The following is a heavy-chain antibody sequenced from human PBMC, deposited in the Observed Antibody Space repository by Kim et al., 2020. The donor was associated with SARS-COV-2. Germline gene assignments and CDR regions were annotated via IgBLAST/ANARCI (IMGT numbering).Heavy chain of an antibody. J-gene: IGHJ3*02. CDR1: GYTFTGYY. D-gene: IGHD1-1*01. CDR3: ARVTRYNWNDLDAFDI. CDR2: INPNSGGT. Sequence: ASVKVSCKASGYTFTGYYMHWVRQAPGQGLEWMGWINPNSGGTNYAQKFQGRVTMTRDTSISTAYMELSRLRSDDTAVYYCARVTRYNWNDLDAFDIWGQGTMVTVSS. V-gene: IGHV1-2*02.